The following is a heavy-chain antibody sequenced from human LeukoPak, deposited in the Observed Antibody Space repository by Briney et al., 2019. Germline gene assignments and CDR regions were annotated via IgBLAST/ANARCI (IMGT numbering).Heavy chain of an antibody. J-gene: IGHJ4*02. CDR3: TRGSRDGCNCDY. CDR1: GFTFGDYA. Sequence: GGSLRLSCTASGFTFGDYAMSWVRQAPGKGLEWVGFIRSKAYGGTTEYAASVKGRFTISRDDSKSIAYLQMNSLKTEDTAVYYCTRGSRDGCNCDYWGQGTLVTVSS. CDR2: IRSKAYGGTT. D-gene: IGHD5-24*01. V-gene: IGHV3-49*04.